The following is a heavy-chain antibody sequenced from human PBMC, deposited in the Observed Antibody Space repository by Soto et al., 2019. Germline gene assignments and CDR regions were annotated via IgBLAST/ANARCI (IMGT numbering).Heavy chain of an antibody. Sequence: GGSVGLSCAASGVTFSSYAMTWVRQSPVKGLEWVSVIRGNGDTTYYADSVKGRFTISRDNSKNMLYLQMNSLRAEDTAIYYCAKDSHWAIISPTHDYWGHGTLVTVSS. CDR1: GVTFSSYA. CDR3: AKDSHWAIISPTHDY. J-gene: IGHJ4*01. V-gene: IGHV3-23*01. CDR2: IRGNGDTT. D-gene: IGHD2-2*01.